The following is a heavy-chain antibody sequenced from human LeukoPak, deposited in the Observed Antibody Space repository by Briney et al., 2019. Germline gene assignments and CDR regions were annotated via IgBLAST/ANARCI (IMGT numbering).Heavy chain of an antibody. D-gene: IGHD2-15*01. J-gene: IGHJ4*02. CDR3: AIQSSELAHCSGGSCYSSLGFDY. CDR1: GYSFTSYW. CDR2: IYPGDSDT. V-gene: IGHV5-51*01. Sequence: GESLKISCKGSGYSFTSYWIGWVRQMPGKGLEWMGIIYPGDSDTRYSPSFQGQVTISADKSITTAYLQWSSLKASDTAIYYCAIQSSELAHCSGGSCYSSLGFDYWGQGTLVTVSS.